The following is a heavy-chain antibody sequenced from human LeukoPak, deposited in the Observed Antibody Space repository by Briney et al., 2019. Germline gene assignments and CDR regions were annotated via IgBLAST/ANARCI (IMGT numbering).Heavy chain of an antibody. CDR2: IYYSGST. CDR1: GGSISSYY. J-gene: IGHJ4*02. D-gene: IGHD2-15*01. Sequence: SETLSLTCTVSGGSISSYYWSWIRQPPGKGLEWIGYIYYSGSTNYNPSLKSRVTISVDTSKNQFSLKLSSVTAADTAVYYCAIWVVAWGFDYWGQGTLVTVSS. V-gene: IGHV4-59*01. CDR3: AIWVVAWGFDY.